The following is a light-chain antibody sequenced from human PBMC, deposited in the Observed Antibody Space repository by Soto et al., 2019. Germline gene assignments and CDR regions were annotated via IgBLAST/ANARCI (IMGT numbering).Light chain of an antibody. J-gene: IGKJ5*01. CDR3: QQYNSFYLIT. V-gene: IGKV1-5*01. CDR1: QSISRW. Sequence: DIEMTQYASTLSASVGDTVTGTGRASQSISRWLAWYQQKPRKAPNILMSDASILENGVPSRFRGTGSGTEFTLTISNLQTDDFANYFCQQYNSFYLITFGHGTRLEI. CDR2: DAS.